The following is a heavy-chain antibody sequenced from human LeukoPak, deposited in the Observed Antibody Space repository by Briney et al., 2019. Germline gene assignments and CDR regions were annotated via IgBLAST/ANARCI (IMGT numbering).Heavy chain of an antibody. D-gene: IGHD4-11*01. CDR3: AKYPVTTGVVYYYYYMDV. CDR2: ISNDGSSM. V-gene: IGHV3-74*01. CDR1: GFTFSSYW. J-gene: IGHJ6*03. Sequence: GGSLRLSCVASGFTFSSYWMHWVRQAPGKGLVWVSRISNDGSSMNYADSVKGRFTISRDNSKNTPYLQMNSLRAEDTAVYYCAKYPVTTGVVYYYYYMDVWGKGTTVTVSS.